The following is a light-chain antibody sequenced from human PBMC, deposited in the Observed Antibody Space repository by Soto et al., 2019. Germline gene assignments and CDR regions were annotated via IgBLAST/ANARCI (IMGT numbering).Light chain of an antibody. J-gene: IGKJ1*01. CDR3: QESYSFHWGT. CDR2: GAS. CDR1: QSINTY. Sequence: DIQMTQSPSSLSASVGDRVTITCRTSQSINTYLTWYQQKPGKAPKLLIYGASSLQSGVPLRFSGSGSGTDVTLTITTRQPEDFATYYCQESYSFHWGTCGQGTKVEIK. V-gene: IGKV1-39*01.